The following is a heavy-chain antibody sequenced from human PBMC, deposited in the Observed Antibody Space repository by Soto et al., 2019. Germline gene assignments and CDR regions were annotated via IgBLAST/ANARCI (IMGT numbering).Heavy chain of an antibody. CDR3: ASERGDSSVAY. CDR1: GFTFSSYS. Sequence: EVQLVESGGGLVQPGGSLRLSCAASGFTFSSYSMNWVRQAPGKGLEWVSYISSSSSTIYYADSVKGRFTISRDNAKNSLYLQMNSLRAEDTAVYYSASERGDSSVAYWGQGTLVTVSS. CDR2: ISSSSSTI. V-gene: IGHV3-48*01. J-gene: IGHJ4*02. D-gene: IGHD3-22*01.